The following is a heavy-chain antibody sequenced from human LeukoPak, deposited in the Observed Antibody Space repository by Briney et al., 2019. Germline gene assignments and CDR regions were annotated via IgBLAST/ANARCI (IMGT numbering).Heavy chain of an antibody. CDR1: GFSFSSHT. CDR3: ARREGGTTLDY. J-gene: IGHJ4*02. V-gene: IGHV3-30*04. D-gene: IGHD1-26*01. Sequence: GRSLSLSCAASGFSFSSHTMHWVRQAPGKGLEWVAVISYDGSNKYYVDSVKGRFTISRDNSKNTLYLQMNSLRTEDTAVYYCARREGGTTLDYWGQGTLVTVPS. CDR2: ISYDGSNK.